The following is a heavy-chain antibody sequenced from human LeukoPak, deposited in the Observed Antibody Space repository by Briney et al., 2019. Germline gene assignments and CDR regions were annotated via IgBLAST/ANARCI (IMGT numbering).Heavy chain of an antibody. CDR3: ARGPGTANSTYDY. CDR2: INHSGST. CDR1: GGSFSGYY. D-gene: IGHD1-7*01. V-gene: IGHV4-34*01. J-gene: IGHJ4*02. Sequence: SETLSLTCAVYGGSFSGYYWSWIRQPPGKGLEWIGEINHSGSTNYNPSLKSRVTISVDTSKNQSSLKLSSVTAADTAVYYCARGPGTANSTYDYWGQGTLVTVSS.